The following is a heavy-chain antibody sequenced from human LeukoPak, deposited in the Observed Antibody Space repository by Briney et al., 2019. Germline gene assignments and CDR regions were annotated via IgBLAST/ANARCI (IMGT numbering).Heavy chain of an antibody. Sequence: PSGSLTLTCAASGFTFSSYSMSWVRQAPGKGLEWVSAISDSGGNTYSAASVKGRFTISRDNSKNTLYLEMNRLSAGDTAVDYCAKLWRGIASAGNVYFDYWGRGTLLTVSS. J-gene: IGHJ4*02. CDR3: AKLWRGIASAGNVYFDY. V-gene: IGHV3-23*01. D-gene: IGHD4-23*01. CDR1: GFTFSSYS. CDR2: ISDSGGNT.